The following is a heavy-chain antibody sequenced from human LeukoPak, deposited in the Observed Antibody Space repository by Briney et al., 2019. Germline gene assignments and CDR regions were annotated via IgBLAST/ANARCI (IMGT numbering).Heavy chain of an antibody. J-gene: IGHJ3*02. D-gene: IGHD3-3*01. CDR1: GGSIISATYY. CDR3: ARDGPLLRFSEWETDAAFDI. CDR2: VFTGGST. Sequence: PSETLSLTCTVSGGSIISATYYWSWVRQPAGKGLEWIGRVFTGGSTNYNPSLKSRVTISVDTSKNQFSLKLSSVTAADTAVYYCARDGPLLRFSEWETDAAFDIWGQGTMVTVSS. V-gene: IGHV4-61*02.